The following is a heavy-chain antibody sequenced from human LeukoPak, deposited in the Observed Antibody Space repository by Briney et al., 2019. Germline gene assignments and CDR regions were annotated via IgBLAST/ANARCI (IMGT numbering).Heavy chain of an antibody. CDR1: GGSISSYD. CDR3: ARVSSSWYQDWYFDL. Sequence: LETLSLTCTVSGGSISSYDWSWIRQPAGKGLEWIGRTYTSGSTNYNPSLKSRVTMSVDMSKNQFSLKLSSMIAADTAVYYCARVSSSWYQDWYFDLWGRGTLVTVPS. CDR2: TYTSGST. V-gene: IGHV4-4*07. J-gene: IGHJ2*01. D-gene: IGHD6-13*01.